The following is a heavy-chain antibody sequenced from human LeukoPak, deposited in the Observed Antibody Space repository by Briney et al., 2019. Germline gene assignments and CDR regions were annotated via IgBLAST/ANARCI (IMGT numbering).Heavy chain of an antibody. CDR1: GFTSTSYS. V-gene: IGHV3-21*01. Sequence: KPGGSLTLSCAASGFTSTSYSMNWVRQAPGKGLEWVSSISSSSSYIYYADSVKGRFTISRDNAKNSLYLQMNSVRAEDTAVYYCARGPGDYGDYQLFFDYWGQGTLVTVSS. D-gene: IGHD4-17*01. J-gene: IGHJ4*02. CDR3: ARGPGDYGDYQLFFDY. CDR2: ISSSSSYI.